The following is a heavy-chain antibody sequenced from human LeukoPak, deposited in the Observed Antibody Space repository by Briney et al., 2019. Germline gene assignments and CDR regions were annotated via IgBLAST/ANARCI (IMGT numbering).Heavy chain of an antibody. CDR3: ARRNPQYDYVWEMDY. V-gene: IGHV4-59*01. CDR1: GGSISSYY. Sequence: SETLSLTCTVSGGSISSYYWSWIRQPPGKGLEWIGYIYYSGSTNYNPSLKSRVTISVDTSKNQFSLKLSSVTAADTAVYYCARRNPQYDYVWEMDYWGQGALVTVSS. J-gene: IGHJ4*02. D-gene: IGHD3-16*01. CDR2: IYYSGST.